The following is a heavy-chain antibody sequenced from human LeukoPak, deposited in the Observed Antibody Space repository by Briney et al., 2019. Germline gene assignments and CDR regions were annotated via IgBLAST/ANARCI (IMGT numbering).Heavy chain of an antibody. CDR1: GGSISSYY. Sequence: PSETLSLTCTVSGGSISSYYWSWIRQPAGKGLEWIGRIYISGSTNYNPSLKSRVTMSVDTSKNQLSLKLGSVTAADTAVYYCARESMGTGGGSYYFDYWGQGTLVTVSS. J-gene: IGHJ4*02. V-gene: IGHV4-4*07. D-gene: IGHD2-8*02. CDR2: IYISGST. CDR3: ARESMGTGGGSYYFDY.